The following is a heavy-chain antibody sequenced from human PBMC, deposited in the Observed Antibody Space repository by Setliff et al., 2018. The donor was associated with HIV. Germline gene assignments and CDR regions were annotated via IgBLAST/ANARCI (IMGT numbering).Heavy chain of an antibody. CDR3: ARDRNRGDSGSFGMDV. V-gene: IGHV1-2*06. D-gene: IGHD1-26*01. CDR1: GYTFTGYY. J-gene: IGHJ6*02. Sequence: ASVKVSCKASGYTFTGYYMHWVRQAPGQGLEWMGRINPNSGGTNYARKFQGRVTMTRDTSITTAYMELSRLRSDDTAVYYCARDRNRGDSGSFGMDVWGQGTTVTVSS. CDR2: INPNSGGT.